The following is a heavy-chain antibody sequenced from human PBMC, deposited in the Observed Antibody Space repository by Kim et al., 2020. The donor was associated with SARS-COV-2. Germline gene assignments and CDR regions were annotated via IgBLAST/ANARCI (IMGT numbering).Heavy chain of an antibody. CDR2: IYPGDSDT. CDR1: GYSFTSYW. V-gene: IGHV5-51*01. D-gene: IGHD5-18*01. J-gene: IGHJ5*02. CDR3: ASPAGPYSYGYHH. Sequence: GESLKISCKDFGYSFTSYWIAWVRQMPGKGLEWVGIIYPGDSDTPYSPSFQGQVTISADKSISTAYLQWSSLQASDPAIYYCASPAGPYSYGYHHWGQGTLVTVSS.